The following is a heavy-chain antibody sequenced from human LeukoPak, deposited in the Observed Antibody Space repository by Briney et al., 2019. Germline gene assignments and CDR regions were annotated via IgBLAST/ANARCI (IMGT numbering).Heavy chain of an antibody. D-gene: IGHD5-24*01. CDR2: INPNSGGT. J-gene: IGHJ4*02. V-gene: IGHV1-2*04. Sequence: GASVKVSCKASGYTFTGYYMHWVRQAPGQGLEWMGWINPNSGGTNYAQKFQGWVTMTRDTSISTAYMELSRLRSDDTAVYYCARDGALEVATIPDYWGQGTLVTDSS. CDR3: ARDGALEVATIPDY. CDR1: GYTFTGYY.